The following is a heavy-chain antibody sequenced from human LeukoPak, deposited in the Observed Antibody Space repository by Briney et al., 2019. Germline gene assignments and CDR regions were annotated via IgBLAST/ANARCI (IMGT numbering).Heavy chain of an antibody. V-gene: IGHV3-23*01. CDR2: ILGSGATT. CDR1: GFTFSTYT. D-gene: IGHD3-3*01. CDR3: AKWGGYGDY. J-gene: IGHJ4*02. Sequence: RGPLRLSCAASGFTFSTYTISWVRQAPGKRLEWVSAILGSGATTYYADSVKGRFTISRDNSKNTAFLQMNSLRAEDTAVYYCAKWGGYGDYWGQGTLVTVSS.